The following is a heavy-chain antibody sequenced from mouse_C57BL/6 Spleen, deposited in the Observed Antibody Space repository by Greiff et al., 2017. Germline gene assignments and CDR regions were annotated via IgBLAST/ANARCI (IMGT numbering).Heavy chain of an antibody. V-gene: IGHV1-76*01. D-gene: IGHD2-4*01. CDR3: ARFDYEHAWFAY. J-gene: IGHJ3*01. Sequence: VQLQQSGAELVRPGASVKLSCKASGYTFPDYYINWVKQRPGQGLEWIARIYPGSGNTYYNEKLKGKATLTAEKSSSTAYMQLSSLTSEDSAVYFCARFDYEHAWFAYWGQGTLVTVSA. CDR1: GYTFPDYY. CDR2: IYPGSGNT.